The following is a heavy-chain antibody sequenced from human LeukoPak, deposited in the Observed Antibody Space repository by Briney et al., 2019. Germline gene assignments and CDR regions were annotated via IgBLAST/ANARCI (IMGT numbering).Heavy chain of an antibody. D-gene: IGHD3-16*01. Sequence: SETLSLTCTVSSSSISSYYCNWIRQPAGKGLEWIGRIHTGGTTNDNPSLKSRVTMSVDTSKNQFSLKLSSVTAADTAVYYCARPGFGGAFDIWGQGTMVTVYS. CDR1: SSSISSYY. J-gene: IGHJ3*02. V-gene: IGHV4-4*07. CDR2: IHTGGTT. CDR3: ARPGFGGAFDI.